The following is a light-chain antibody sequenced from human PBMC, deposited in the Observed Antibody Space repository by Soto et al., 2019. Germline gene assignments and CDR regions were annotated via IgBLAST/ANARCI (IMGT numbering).Light chain of an antibody. CDR3: QQYGRT. Sequence: EIVLTQSPGTLSLSPGERATLSFRASQSVSSSYLTWYQQKPGQAPRLLIYGAYSRATRIPDRFSGSGSGTVFTLTISRLEPEDVAVYYCQQYGRTFGQGTKVEIK. J-gene: IGKJ1*01. CDR2: GAY. CDR1: QSVSSSY. V-gene: IGKV3-20*01.